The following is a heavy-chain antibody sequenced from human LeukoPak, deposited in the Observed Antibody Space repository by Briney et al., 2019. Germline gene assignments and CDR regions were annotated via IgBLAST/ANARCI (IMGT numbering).Heavy chain of an antibody. V-gene: IGHV1-2*02. CDR2: INPKNGGT. J-gene: IGHJ4*02. CDR1: GYNFAHN. D-gene: IGHD6-25*01. Sequence: GASVKVSCKASGYNFAHNIHWVRQAPGQGHESMGWINPKNGGTKYAQNFQGRVTMTRDTSISTVYMELSSLGSDDTAVYYCVVSIQAAAIPAFDSWGQGTLVTVSS. CDR3: VVSIQAAAIPAFDS.